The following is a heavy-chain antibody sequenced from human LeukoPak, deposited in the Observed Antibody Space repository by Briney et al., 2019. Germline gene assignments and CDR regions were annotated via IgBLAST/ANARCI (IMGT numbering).Heavy chain of an antibody. D-gene: IGHD3-3*01. CDR2: ISGSGGST. CDR1: GFTFSSYA. CDR3: AKDQGHDFWSGYPLGY. J-gene: IGHJ4*02. Sequence: QAGGSLRLSCAASGFTFSSYAMSWVRQAPGKGLEWVSAISGSGGSTYYADSVKGRFTISRDNSKKTLYLQMNSMRAEDTAVYYCAKDQGHDFWSGYPLGYWGQGTLVTVSS. V-gene: IGHV3-23*01.